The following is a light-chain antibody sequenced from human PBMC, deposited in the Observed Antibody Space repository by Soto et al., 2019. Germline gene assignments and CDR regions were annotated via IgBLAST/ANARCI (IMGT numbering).Light chain of an antibody. CDR1: SSDVGRYNY. J-gene: IGLJ1*01. CDR2: DVN. CDR3: RSFTTSSTFV. V-gene: IGLV2-14*03. Sequence: QSALAQPASVSGSRGQSITISCTGTSSDVGRYNYVSWFQQHPGKVPKLIIYDVNNSPSGVSDRFSGSKSGNTASLTISGLQPEDEADYYCRSFTTSSTFVFGTGTTVTVL.